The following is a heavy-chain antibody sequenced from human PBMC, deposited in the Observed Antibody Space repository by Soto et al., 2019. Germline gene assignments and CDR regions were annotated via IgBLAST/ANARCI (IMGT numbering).Heavy chain of an antibody. CDR2: TYYTGST. D-gene: IGHD2-15*01. V-gene: IGHV4-30-4*01. J-gene: IGHJ5*02. CDR3: ASVGYCSGDTCYLAWFDP. Sequence: QVQLQESGPGPLKPSQTLSLSCSVSGGSISSGDYYWSWIRQPPGKGLEWMGYTYYTGSTYYNPSLKSRVTISVATSENQFSLNLSSVTAADTAVYYLASVGYCSGDTCYLAWFDPWGQGTLVTVSS. CDR1: GGSISSGDYY.